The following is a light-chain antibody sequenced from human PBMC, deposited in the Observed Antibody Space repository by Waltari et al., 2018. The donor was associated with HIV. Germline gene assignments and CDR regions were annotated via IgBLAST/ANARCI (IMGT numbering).Light chain of an antibody. CDR3: QAWDSSTVV. CDR2: QDR. CDR1: KLGAKH. Sequence: SYEVTQPPSVSVSPGQTASIPCSGAKLGAKHACWYQQKPGQSPVLVIYQDRKRPSGIPERFSGSNSGNTATLTISGTQAMDEADYYCQAWDSSTVVFGGGTKLTVL. J-gene: IGLJ2*01. V-gene: IGLV3-1*01.